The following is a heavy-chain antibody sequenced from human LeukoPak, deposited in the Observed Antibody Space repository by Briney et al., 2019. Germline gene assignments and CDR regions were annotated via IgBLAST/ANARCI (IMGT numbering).Heavy chain of an antibody. V-gene: IGHV1-2*02. CDR2: INPNSGGT. CDR1: GYTFTGYY. J-gene: IGHJ4*02. CDR3: AGSFGSGSYYHFDY. D-gene: IGHD3-10*01. Sequence: EASVKVSCKASGYTFTGYYIHWVRQAPGQGLEWMGWINPNSGGTNSAQKFQGRFTMTRDTSVSTAYMDLSRLISDDTAVYYCAGSFGSGSYYHFDYWGQGTLVTVSS.